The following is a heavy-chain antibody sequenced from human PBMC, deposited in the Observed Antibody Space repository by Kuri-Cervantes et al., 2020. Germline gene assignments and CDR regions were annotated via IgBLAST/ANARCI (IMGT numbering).Heavy chain of an antibody. Sequence: SETLSLTCTVSGGSISSYYWSWIRQPPGKGLEWIGYIYYSGSTNYNPSLKSRVTISVDTSKNQFSLKLSSVTAADTAVYYFARSTPPTSYDYIGGSYRPWFDYWGQGTLVTVSS. CDR2: IYYSGST. V-gene: IGHV4-59*01. CDR3: ARSTPPTSYDYIGGSYRPWFDY. D-gene: IGHD3-16*02. CDR1: GGSISSYY. J-gene: IGHJ4*02.